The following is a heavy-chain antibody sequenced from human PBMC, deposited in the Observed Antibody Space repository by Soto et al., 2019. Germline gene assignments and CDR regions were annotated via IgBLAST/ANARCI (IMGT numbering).Heavy chain of an antibody. J-gene: IGHJ6*02. CDR2: ISYDGSNK. Sequence: LRLSCSASGFTFSSYGMHWVRQAPGKGLEWVAVISYDGSNKYYADSVKGRFTISRDNSKNTLYLQMNSLRAEDTAVYYCAKERIAARLHYYYGMDVWGQGTTVTVSS. V-gene: IGHV3-30*18. D-gene: IGHD6-6*01. CDR3: AKERIAARLHYYYGMDV. CDR1: GFTFSSYG.